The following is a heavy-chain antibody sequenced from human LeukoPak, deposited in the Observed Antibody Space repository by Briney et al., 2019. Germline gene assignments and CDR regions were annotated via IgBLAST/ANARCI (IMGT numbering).Heavy chain of an antibody. CDR1: GYSFTSYY. CDR3: ARGPGWELQEFDY. J-gene: IGHJ4*02. CDR2: MNPNSGNT. V-gene: IGHV1-8*01. D-gene: IGHD1-26*01. Sequence: GASVKVSCKASGYSFTSYYINWLRQATGRGLEGMGWMNPNSGNTGYAQKFQGRVTMTRNTSISTAYMELSSLRSEDTAVYYCARGPGWELQEFDYWGQGTLVTVSS.